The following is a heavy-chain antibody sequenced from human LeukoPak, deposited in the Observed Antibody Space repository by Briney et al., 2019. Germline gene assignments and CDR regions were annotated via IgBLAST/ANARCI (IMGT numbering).Heavy chain of an antibody. Sequence: GGSLRLSCAASGFTFSSYAMSWVRQAPGKGLEWVSAISGSGGSTYYADSVKGRFTISRDNSKNTLYLQMNSLRAEDTAVYYCAKGGELYDFWSGDYYYYMDVWGKGTTVTVSS. CDR1: GFTFSSYA. CDR3: AKGGELYDFWSGDYYYYMDV. CDR2: ISGSGGST. J-gene: IGHJ6*03. V-gene: IGHV3-23*01. D-gene: IGHD3-3*01.